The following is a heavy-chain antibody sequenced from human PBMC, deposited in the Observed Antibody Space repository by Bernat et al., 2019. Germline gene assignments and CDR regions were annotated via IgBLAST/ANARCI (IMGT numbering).Heavy chain of an antibody. V-gene: IGHV3-7*03. J-gene: IGHJ3*01. Sequence: EVQLVESGGGLVQPGGSLRLSCAASGFSFSSHWMSWVRQAPGKGLEWVANIKQDGSEKYCVDSVKGRFAISRDNAENSLYLQMNSLRAEDTAVYYCARGSAVTRYDPFRVWGQGTLVIVSS. CDR3: ARGSAVTRYDPFRV. CDR2: IKQDGSEK. CDR1: GFSFSSHW. D-gene: IGHD4-17*01.